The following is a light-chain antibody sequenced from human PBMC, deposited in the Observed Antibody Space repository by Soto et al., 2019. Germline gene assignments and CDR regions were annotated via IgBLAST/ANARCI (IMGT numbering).Light chain of an antibody. J-gene: IGKJ4*01. V-gene: IGKV1-27*01. CDR3: QKYNSAPLT. Sequence: DIQINQSPSSLSESVGDRVTITCRASQGISNYLAWYQQKKGKVPKXLIYAASTLQSGVPSRFSGSGYGTDFNLTISSLQTEDVATYYCQKYNSAPLTFGGGTKVDIK. CDR1: QGISNY. CDR2: AAS.